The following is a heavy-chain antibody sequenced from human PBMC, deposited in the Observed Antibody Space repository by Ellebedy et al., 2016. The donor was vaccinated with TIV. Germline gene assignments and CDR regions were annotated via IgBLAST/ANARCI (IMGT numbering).Heavy chain of an antibody. Sequence: AASVKVSCKASGGTFNSNAISWVRQAPGQGLAWMGGVIPDLATRHYAQKFQGRVTVTADEYTSTVYMELINLRSDDTAVYYCARAFSGYDRWVEAHFDSWGPGTLVTVSS. J-gene: IGHJ4*02. D-gene: IGHD5-12*01. V-gene: IGHV1-69*13. CDR2: VIPDLATR. CDR3: ARAFSGYDRWVEAHFDS. CDR1: GGTFNSNA.